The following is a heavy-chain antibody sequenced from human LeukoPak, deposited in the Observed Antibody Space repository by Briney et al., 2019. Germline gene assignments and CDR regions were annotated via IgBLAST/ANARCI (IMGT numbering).Heavy chain of an antibody. Sequence: ASVKVSCKASGYTFTSYGISWVRQAPGQGLEWMGWISAYNGNTNYAQKLQGRVTMTTDTSTSTAYMELRSLRSDDTAVYYCARDLDQYSGRYGGFGHDFWGQGTLVTVSS. V-gene: IGHV1-18*01. CDR3: ARDLDQYSGRYGGFGHDF. CDR2: ISAYNGNT. D-gene: IGHD1-26*01. J-gene: IGHJ4*02. CDR1: GYTFTSYG.